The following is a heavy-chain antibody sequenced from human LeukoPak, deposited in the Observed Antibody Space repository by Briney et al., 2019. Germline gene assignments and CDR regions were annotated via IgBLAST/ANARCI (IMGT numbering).Heavy chain of an antibody. CDR3: ASASRSSYGLDI. CDR2: VYTSGKS. CDR1: GGSLSFYY. J-gene: IGHJ6*02. Sequence: PSETLSLTCNVSGGSLSFYYWSWIRQPAGKGLEWLGRVYTSGKSDYNPSLQSRVTMSLDTSKHQSSLKLASVTAADTAVYYCASASRSSYGLDIWGQGTTVTVSS. V-gene: IGHV4-4*07. D-gene: IGHD1-26*01.